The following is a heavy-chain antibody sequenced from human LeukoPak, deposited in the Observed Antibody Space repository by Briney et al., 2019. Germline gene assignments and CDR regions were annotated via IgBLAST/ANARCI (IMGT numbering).Heavy chain of an antibody. J-gene: IGHJ4*02. CDR3: AKDSVAGDGVWDLDY. CDR1: XFTFXPYA. Sequence: XFTFXPYAXSWVRQAPGMGLEWVSDISGDGGTINYADSVKGRFTISRDNSKNTLYLQMNSLGAEDSAVYYCAKDSVAGDGVWDLDYWGQGTLVTVSS. D-gene: IGHD2-8*01. V-gene: IGHV3-23*01. CDR2: ISGDGGTI.